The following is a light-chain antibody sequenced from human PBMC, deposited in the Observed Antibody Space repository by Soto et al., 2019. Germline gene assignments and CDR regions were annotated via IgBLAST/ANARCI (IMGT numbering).Light chain of an antibody. V-gene: IGKV1-9*01. CDR2: AAS. CDR1: QGISTY. Sequence: IQLTQSPSLLSASVGDRVTITCRASQGISTYLAWYQQTSGKAPKLLISAASTLQRGVPSRFSGSGSGTQFTLTISSLQHEDFATYYCQQLNAYPLTFGGGTKVDIK. J-gene: IGKJ4*01. CDR3: QQLNAYPLT.